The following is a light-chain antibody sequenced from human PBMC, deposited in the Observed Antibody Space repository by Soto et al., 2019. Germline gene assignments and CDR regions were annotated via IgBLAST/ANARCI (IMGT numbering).Light chain of an antibody. J-gene: IGLJ1*01. CDR3: VSHAGSSTI. Sequence: QSALTQPPSASGSPGQSVTISCTGTSSDVGGYIYVSWYQQHPGEAPKVILYEVSKRPSGVPDRFSGSKSGNTASLTVSGLQAEDEADYYCVSHAGSSTIFGTGTKLTVL. CDR2: EVS. V-gene: IGLV2-8*01. CDR1: SSDVGGYIY.